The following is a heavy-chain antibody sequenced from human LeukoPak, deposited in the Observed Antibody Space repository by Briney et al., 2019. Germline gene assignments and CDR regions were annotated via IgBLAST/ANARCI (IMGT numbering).Heavy chain of an antibody. D-gene: IGHD2-2*01. V-gene: IGHV1-69*13. CDR3: AGYCSSTSCPIDY. CDR2: IIPIFGTA. Sequence: SVKVSCKASGGTFSSYAISWVRQAPGQGLEWMGGIIPIFGTANYAQKFQGRVTITADESTSTAYMELSSLRSEDTAVYYCAGYCSSTSCPIDYWGQGPLATVSS. J-gene: IGHJ4*02. CDR1: GGTFSSYA.